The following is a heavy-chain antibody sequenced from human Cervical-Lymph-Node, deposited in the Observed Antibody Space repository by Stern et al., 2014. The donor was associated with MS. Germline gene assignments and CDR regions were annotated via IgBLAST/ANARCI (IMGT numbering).Heavy chain of an antibody. CDR3: ARRFYGTSAWPLDY. D-gene: IGHD3-22*01. CDR2: ISRSSSYI. V-gene: IGHV3-21*02. Sequence: EVQLVESGGGLVKPGGSLRLSCAASGFTFNNYSMISVRQAPGKGLECVSSISRSSSYIFYADSVKGRFTISRDNAKNSLYLQMDSLRAEDTAVYHCARRFYGTSAWPLDYWGQGTLVTVSS. CDR1: GFTFNNYS. J-gene: IGHJ4*02.